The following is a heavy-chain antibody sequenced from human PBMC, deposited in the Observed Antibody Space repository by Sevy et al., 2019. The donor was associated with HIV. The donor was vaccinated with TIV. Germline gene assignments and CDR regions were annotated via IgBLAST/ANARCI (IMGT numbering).Heavy chain of an antibody. CDR1: GFTFSSYS. J-gene: IGHJ3*02. CDR3: ARGLYYYGSGSYRAFDI. CDR2: ISSSSSYI. Sequence: GGSLRLSCAASGFTFSSYSMNWVRQAPGKGLEWVSSISSSSSYIYYADSVKGRFTISRDNAKNSLYLQMNSLRAEDTAEYYCARGLYYYGSGSYRAFDIWGQGTMVTVSS. V-gene: IGHV3-21*01. D-gene: IGHD3-10*01.